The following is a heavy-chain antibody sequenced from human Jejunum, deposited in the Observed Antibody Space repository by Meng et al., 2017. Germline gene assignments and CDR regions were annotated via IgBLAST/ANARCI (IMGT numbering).Heavy chain of an antibody. Sequence: QESGPGLVRPSETLSLTCTVSGESVSSDNYYWCWIRQPPGKGLEWIGYVYYSGHTDCNPSLKSRLSISIDTSKNHFSLKLSSVTAADTAVYYCARTPLYSGSYYFDPWGQGALVTVSS. D-gene: IGHD1-26*01. J-gene: IGHJ4*02. CDR2: VYYSGHT. V-gene: IGHV4-61*03. CDR3: ARTPLYSGSYYFDP. CDR1: GESVSSDNYY.